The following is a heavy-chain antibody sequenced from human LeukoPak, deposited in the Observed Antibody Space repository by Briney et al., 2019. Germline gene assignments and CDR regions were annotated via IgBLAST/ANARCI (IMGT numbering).Heavy chain of an antibody. CDR2: MNPNSGNT. V-gene: IGHV1-8*02. J-gene: IGHJ4*02. CDR3: ARGEGSGWYAVGY. D-gene: IGHD6-19*01. CDR1: GYTFTGYY. Sequence: ASVKVSCKASGYTFTGYYMHWVRQATGQGLEWMGWMNPNSGNTAYAQKFQGRVTMTRNTSISTAYMELSSLRSEDTAVYYCARGEGSGWYAVGYWGQGTLVTVSS.